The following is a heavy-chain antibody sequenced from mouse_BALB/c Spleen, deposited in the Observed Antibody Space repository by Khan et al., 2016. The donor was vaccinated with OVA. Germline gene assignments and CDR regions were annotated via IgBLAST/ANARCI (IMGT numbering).Heavy chain of an antibody. D-gene: IGHD2-12*01. Sequence: EVQGVESGTVLARPGASVKMSCKASGYIFTSYLIHWVKQRPGQGLEWIGDIYPGNNDTTYNQKFKDKAKLTATTSASTAYMELSSLTNEDSAVYYCTRGGYSSFAYWGQGTLVTVSA. CDR1: GYIFTSYL. CDR2: IYPGNNDT. V-gene: IGHV1-5*01. CDR3: TRGGYSSFAY. J-gene: IGHJ3*01.